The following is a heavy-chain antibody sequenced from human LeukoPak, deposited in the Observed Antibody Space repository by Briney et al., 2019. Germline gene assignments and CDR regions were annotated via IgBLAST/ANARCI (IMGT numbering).Heavy chain of an antibody. Sequence: GGSLRLSCAASGFTFSDYYMSWIRQAPGKGLEWVSYISSSGSTIYYADSVKGRFTISRDNAKNSLYLQMNSLRAEDTAVYYCASGAARLASSIWFDPWGRGTLVTVSS. CDR2: ISSSGSTI. J-gene: IGHJ5*02. CDR3: ASGAARLASSIWFDP. CDR1: GFTFSDYY. D-gene: IGHD6-6*01. V-gene: IGHV3-11*01.